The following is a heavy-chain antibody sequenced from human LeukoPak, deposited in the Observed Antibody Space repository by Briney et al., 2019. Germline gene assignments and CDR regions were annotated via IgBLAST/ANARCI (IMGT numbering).Heavy chain of an antibody. CDR2: ISWNSGSI. V-gene: IGHV3-9*01. CDR3: AKDIGIAVPKYYFDY. Sequence: TGGSLRLSCAASGFTFDDYAMHWVRQAPGKGLEWVSGISWNSGSIDHADSVKGRFTISRDNAENSLYLQMNSLRAEDTALYYCAKDIGIAVPKYYFDYWGQGTLVTVSS. J-gene: IGHJ4*02. CDR1: GFTFDDYA. D-gene: IGHD6-19*01.